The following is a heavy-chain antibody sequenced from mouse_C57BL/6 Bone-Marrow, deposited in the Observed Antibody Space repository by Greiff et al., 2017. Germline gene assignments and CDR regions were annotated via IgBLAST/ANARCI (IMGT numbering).Heavy chain of an antibody. CDR3: TRDFLYDGYYGRAY. V-gene: IGHV5-9-1*02. CDR1: GFTFSSYA. J-gene: IGHJ3*01. Sequence: EVKLVESGEGLVKPGGSLKLSCAASGFTFSSYAMSWVRQTPEKRLEWVAYISSGGDYIYYADTVKGRFTISRDNARNTLYLQMSSLKSEDTAMYYCTRDFLYDGYYGRAYWGQGTLVTVSA. D-gene: IGHD2-3*01. CDR2: ISSGGDYI.